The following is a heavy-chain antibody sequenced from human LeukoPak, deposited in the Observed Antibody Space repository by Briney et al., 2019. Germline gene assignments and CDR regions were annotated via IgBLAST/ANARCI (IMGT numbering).Heavy chain of an antibody. V-gene: IGHV3-30*04. Sequence: PGGSLRLSCAASGFTFSSYAMHWVRQAPGKGLEWVAVISYDGSNKYYADSVKGRFTISRDNSKNTLYLQMNSLRAEDTAVYYCARDSLKNYYDSSYHQADFDYWGQGTLVTVSS. CDR2: ISYDGSNK. J-gene: IGHJ4*02. D-gene: IGHD3-22*01. CDR3: ARDSLKNYYDSSYHQADFDY. CDR1: GFTFSSYA.